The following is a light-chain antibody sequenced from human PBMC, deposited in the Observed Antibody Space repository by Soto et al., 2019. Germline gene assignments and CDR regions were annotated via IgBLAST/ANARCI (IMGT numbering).Light chain of an antibody. J-gene: IGKJ4*01. CDR3: QQYKKWPPLT. CDR1: QSVSSS. CDR2: GAS. Sequence: EIWMTQSPATLSVSPGERATLSCRASQSVSSSLAWYQHKPGRPPRLLIYGASTRATGVPARFSGSGSGTEFPLTISSLQSEDFAVYYCQQYKKWPPLTFGGGTKVEIK. V-gene: IGKV3-15*01.